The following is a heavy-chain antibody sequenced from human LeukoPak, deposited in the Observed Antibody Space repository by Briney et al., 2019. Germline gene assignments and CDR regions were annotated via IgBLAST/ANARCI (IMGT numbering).Heavy chain of an antibody. D-gene: IGHD1-7*01. J-gene: IGHJ4*02. CDR1: GFTFSSFW. V-gene: IGHV3-7*01. CDR3: ARAPEYGTTDY. CDR2: IREDGSEK. Sequence: GGSLRLSCAASGFTFSSFWMSWVRQAPGKGLQWVANIREDGSEKYYVDSVKGRFTISRDNAKNSLYLQINSLTAEDTAVYYCARAPEYGTTDYWGQGALVTVSS.